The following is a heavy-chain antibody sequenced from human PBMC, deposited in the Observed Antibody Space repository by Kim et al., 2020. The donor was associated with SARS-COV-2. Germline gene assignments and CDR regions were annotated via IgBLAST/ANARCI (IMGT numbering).Heavy chain of an antibody. D-gene: IGHD2-2*01. V-gene: IGHV3-23*01. CDR1: GFSFGSYV. CDR2: VNASGDVT. Sequence: GGSLRLSCAASGFSFGSYVMSWVRQAPGKGLECVSVVNASGDVTYYATSVEGRFTISRDNSKSTLYLQMNSLRVEDTAVYYCAKAGAACSRDGYNRWGQG. J-gene: IGHJ1*01. CDR3: AKAGAACSRDGYNR.